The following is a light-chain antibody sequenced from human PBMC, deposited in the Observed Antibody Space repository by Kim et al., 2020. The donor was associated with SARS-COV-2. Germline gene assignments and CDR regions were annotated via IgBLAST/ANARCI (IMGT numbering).Light chain of an antibody. CDR1: SLRSYY. V-gene: IGLV3-19*01. Sequence: SSELTQDSAVSVALGQTVRITCQGDSLRSYYASWYPQKPGQAPVLVIYGKNNRPAGISDRFSGSSSGNTASLTIPGSQAEDQADYYCNSRDSSGNHLRVFGGGTQLTVL. CDR3: NSRDSSGNHLRV. CDR2: GKN. J-gene: IGLJ3*02.